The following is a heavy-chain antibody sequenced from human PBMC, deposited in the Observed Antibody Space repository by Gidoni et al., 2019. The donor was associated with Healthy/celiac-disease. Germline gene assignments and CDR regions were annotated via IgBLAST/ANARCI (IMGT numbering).Heavy chain of an antibody. J-gene: IGHJ6*02. V-gene: IGHV4-34*01. CDR2: INHSGTT. CDR1: GGSLRGYY. D-gene: IGHD6-13*01. CDR3: ARSGIAAAGTEIGDYYYYGMDV. Sequence: QVQLQQWGAGLLKPSETLSFTCAVYGGSLRGYYWSWIRQPPGKGLEWIGEINHSGTTNYNPSRKSRVTISVDTSKNQFSLKLSSVTAADTAVYYCARSGIAAAGTEIGDYYYYGMDVWGQGTTVTVSS.